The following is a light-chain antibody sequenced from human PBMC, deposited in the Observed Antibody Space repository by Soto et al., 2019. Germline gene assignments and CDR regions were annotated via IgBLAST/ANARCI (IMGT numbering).Light chain of an antibody. J-gene: IGKJ5*01. CDR1: QSVSSN. Sequence: EIVMTQSPATLSVSPVERATLSCRASQSVSSNLAWYQQKPGQAPRLLIYGASTRATGFPARFSGSRSGTEFTLTISSLQSEDFAIYYCQHYDNWPITFGQGTRLEIK. CDR3: QHYDNWPIT. CDR2: GAS. V-gene: IGKV3-15*01.